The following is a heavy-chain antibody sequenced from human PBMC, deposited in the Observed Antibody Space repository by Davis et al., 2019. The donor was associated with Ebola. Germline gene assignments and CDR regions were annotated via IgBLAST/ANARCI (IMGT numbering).Heavy chain of an antibody. D-gene: IGHD7-27*01. Sequence: SGSTLVTSTQTLTLTCTFSGFSLSTSGMRVSWIRQPPGKALEWLASIDWDDDKFYRTSLKTRLTISKDTSKNQVVLTMTNMDPLDTATYYCARMSVGIGNWFDPWGQGTLVTVSS. J-gene: IGHJ5*02. CDR1: GFSLSTSGMR. V-gene: IGHV2-70*04. CDR2: IDWDDDK. CDR3: ARMSVGIGNWFDP.